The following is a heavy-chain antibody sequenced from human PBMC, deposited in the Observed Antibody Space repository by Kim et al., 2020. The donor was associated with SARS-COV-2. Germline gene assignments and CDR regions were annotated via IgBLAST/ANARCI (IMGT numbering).Heavy chain of an antibody. V-gene: IGHV4-59*08. Sequence: SETLSLTCTVSGGSISSYYWSWIRQPPGKGLEWIGYIYYSGSTNYNPSLKSRVTISVDTSKNQFSLKLSSVTAADTAVYYCARQGYGDWYAFDIWGQGTMVTVSS. CDR3: ARQGYGDWYAFDI. CDR1: GGSISSYY. CDR2: IYYSGST. J-gene: IGHJ3*02. D-gene: IGHD2-21*01.